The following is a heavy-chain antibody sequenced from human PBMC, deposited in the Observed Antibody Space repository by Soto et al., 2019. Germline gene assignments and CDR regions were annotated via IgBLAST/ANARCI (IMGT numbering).Heavy chain of an antibody. CDR2: IPQDGVDG. J-gene: IGHJ6*02. CDR3: ARDHLILPAHDFFYGSDV. CDR1: GFTFSMYS. Sequence: GGSLRLSCEVSGFTFSMYSMSWVRQSPGKGLEWVAKIPQDGVDGHYADSVKGRFTISRDNGKDSLYLQLNNLRAEDTAVYYCARDHLILPAHDFFYGSDVWGRGATVTVSS. D-gene: IGHD2-21*02. V-gene: IGHV3-7*03.